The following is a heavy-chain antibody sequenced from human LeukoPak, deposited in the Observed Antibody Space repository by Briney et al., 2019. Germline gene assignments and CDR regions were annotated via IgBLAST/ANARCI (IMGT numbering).Heavy chain of an antibody. J-gene: IGHJ4*02. D-gene: IGHD4-11*01. Sequence: SVKVSCKASGGTFSSYAISWVRQAPGQGLEWMGGIIPIFGTANYAQKFQGRVTITADESTSTAYMELSSLRSEDTAVYYCASVVTVTTIDGIDYWGQGTLVTVSS. CDR1: GGTFSSYA. CDR2: IIPIFGTA. CDR3: ASVVTVTTIDGIDY. V-gene: IGHV1-69*13.